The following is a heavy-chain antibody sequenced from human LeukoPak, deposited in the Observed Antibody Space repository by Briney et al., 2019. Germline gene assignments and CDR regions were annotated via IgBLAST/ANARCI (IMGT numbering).Heavy chain of an antibody. CDR2: IIPIFGTA. CDR3: ARNEDGDPFDY. CDR1: GGTFSSYA. V-gene: IGHV1-69*05. J-gene: IGHJ4*02. D-gene: IGHD4-17*01. Sequence: SVKVSCKASGGTFSSYAISWVRQAPGQGLEWMGGIIPIFGTANYAQKFQGRVTMTTDTSTSTAYMELRSLRSDDTAVYYCARNEDGDPFDYWGQGTLVTVSS.